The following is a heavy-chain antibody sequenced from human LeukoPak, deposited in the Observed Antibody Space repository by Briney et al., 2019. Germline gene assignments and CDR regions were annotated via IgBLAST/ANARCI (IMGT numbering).Heavy chain of an antibody. CDR1: GGSISSYY. V-gene: IGHV4-59*01. CDR2: IYYSGST. J-gene: IGHJ5*02. CDR3: ARDLAAATAWFDP. D-gene: IGHD6-13*01. Sequence: SETLSLTCTVSGGSISSYYWSWIRQPPGKGLEWIGYIYYSGSTNYNPSLKSRVTISVDTSKNQFSLKLSSVTAADTAVYYCARDLAAATAWFDPWGQGTLVTVSS.